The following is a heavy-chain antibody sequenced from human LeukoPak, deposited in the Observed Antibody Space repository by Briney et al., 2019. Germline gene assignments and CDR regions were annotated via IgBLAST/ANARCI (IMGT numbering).Heavy chain of an antibody. CDR2: IYYSGST. V-gene: IGHV4-59*12. CDR1: GGSISSYY. D-gene: IGHD2-2*01. CDR3: ASRTIGYYFDY. Sequence: PSETLSLTCTVSGGSISSYYWSWIRQPPGKGLEWIGYIYYSGSTNYNPSLKSRVTISVDTSKNQFSLKLSSVTAADTAVYYCASRTIGYYFDYWGQGTLVTVSS. J-gene: IGHJ4*02.